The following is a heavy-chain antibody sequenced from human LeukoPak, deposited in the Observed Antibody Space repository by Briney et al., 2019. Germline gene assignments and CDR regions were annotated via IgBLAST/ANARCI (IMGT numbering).Heavy chain of an antibody. J-gene: IGHJ3*02. V-gene: IGHV3-48*03. CDR3: ARETRDTSGFGAFDI. Sequence: GGSLRLSCVASRFSFSTSEMRWVRQAPGKGLEWLSYISITGSDIIYADSVKGRFTMSRDNAKNSLFLQMNSLRAEDTALYYCARETRDTSGFGAFDIWGRGTMVIVS. D-gene: IGHD3-22*01. CDR2: ISITGSDI. CDR1: RFSFSTSE.